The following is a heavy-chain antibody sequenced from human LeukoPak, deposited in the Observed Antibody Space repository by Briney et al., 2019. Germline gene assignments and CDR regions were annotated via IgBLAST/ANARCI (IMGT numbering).Heavy chain of an antibody. CDR3: ARDHYDFWSGYPNAYYYYYMDV. J-gene: IGHJ6*03. CDR2: ISGSGGST. CDR1: GFTFSSYA. V-gene: IGHV3-23*01. D-gene: IGHD3-3*01. Sequence: PGGSLRLSCAASGFTFSSYAMSWVRQAPGKGLEWVSGISGSGGSTFYADSVKGRFTISRDNSKNPLYLQMNSLRAEDTAVYYCARDHYDFWSGYPNAYYYYYMDVWGKGTTVTVSS.